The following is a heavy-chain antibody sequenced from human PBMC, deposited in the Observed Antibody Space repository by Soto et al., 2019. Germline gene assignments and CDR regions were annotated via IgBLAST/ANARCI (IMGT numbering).Heavy chain of an antibody. J-gene: IGHJ5*02. CDR3: ARGRKIVLMVYANWFDP. CDR1: GGSFSGFY. CDR2: INHSGST. Sequence: ASETLSLTCAVYGGSFSGFYWGWIRPPPGKGLEWIGEINHSGSTNYHPSLKSRVTISVDTSKNQFSLKLSSVTAADTAVYYCARGRKIVLMVYANWFDPWGQGTLVTVSS. V-gene: IGHV4-34*01. D-gene: IGHD2-8*01.